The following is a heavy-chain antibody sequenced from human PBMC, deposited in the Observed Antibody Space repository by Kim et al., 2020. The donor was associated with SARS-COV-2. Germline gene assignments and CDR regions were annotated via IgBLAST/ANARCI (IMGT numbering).Heavy chain of an antibody. Sequence: GGSLRLSCAASGFTFRAYAMDWVRQAPGKGLEWVSAIGTGARTYYADSVKGRFTISRDNSKNTVYLQMNSLRVEDTAVYYWAGHSTTYSFDYWGQGTLVTVSS. D-gene: IGHD1-1*01. CDR2: IGTGART. CDR3: AGHSTTYSFDY. V-gene: IGHV3-23*01. CDR1: GFTFRAYA. J-gene: IGHJ4*02.